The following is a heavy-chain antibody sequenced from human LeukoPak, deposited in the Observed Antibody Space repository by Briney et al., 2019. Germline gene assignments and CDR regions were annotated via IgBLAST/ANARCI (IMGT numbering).Heavy chain of an antibody. CDR3: ARVAGVVVILGANDY. Sequence: PGGSLRLSCAASGFTFSSYGMHWVRQAPGKGLEWVAVISYDGTNKYYAGSVKGRFTISRDNSKNTLYLQMNSLRAEDTAVYYCARVAGVVVILGANDYWGQGTLVTVSS. CDR1: GFTFSSYG. CDR2: ISYDGTNK. V-gene: IGHV3-30*03. J-gene: IGHJ4*02. D-gene: IGHD3-22*01.